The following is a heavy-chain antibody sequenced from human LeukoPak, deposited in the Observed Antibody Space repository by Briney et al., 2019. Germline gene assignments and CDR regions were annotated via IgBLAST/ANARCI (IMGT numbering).Heavy chain of an antibody. CDR1: GFTFSSYW. Sequence: GGSLRLSCAASGFTFSSYWMHWVRQAPGKGLVWVSRIISDGSSTSYADSVKGRFTISGDNAKNTLFLQMNSLRAEDTALYYCAREDVDITVATSGAFDIWGRGTMVTVSS. CDR3: AREDVDITVATSGAFDI. J-gene: IGHJ3*02. D-gene: IGHD6-19*01. CDR2: IISDGSST. V-gene: IGHV3-74*01.